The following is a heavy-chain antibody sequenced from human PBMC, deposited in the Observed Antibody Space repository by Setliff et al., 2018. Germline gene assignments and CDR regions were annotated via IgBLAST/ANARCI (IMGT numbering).Heavy chain of an antibody. J-gene: IGHJ6*03. CDR3: ARRNFYYDSSGFALYYYYMDV. CDR2: ISTYNVNT. V-gene: IGHV1-18*01. CDR1: GATFSSHG. D-gene: IGHD3-22*01. Sequence: ASVKVSCKASGATFSSHGITWVRQAPGQGLEWLGWISTYNVNTTYAQKLQDRVTMTTDTSTSTAYMELRSLRSDDTAVYYCARRNFYYDSSGFALYYYYMDVWGKGTTVTVSS.